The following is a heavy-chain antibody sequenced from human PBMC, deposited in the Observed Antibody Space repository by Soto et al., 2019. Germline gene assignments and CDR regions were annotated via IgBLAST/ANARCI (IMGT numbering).Heavy chain of an antibody. J-gene: IGHJ3*01. Sequence: QLVESGGGLVQPGRSLRLSCAASGFTFDDYAMHWVRQAPGKGLEWVSGISWSGGNMAYADSVKGRFITSRDNVKNSLYLQMNRLRVEDTALYHCVKVSYSSLTTLGSAFDVWGQGTMVTVS. D-gene: IGHD4-4*01. CDR1: GFTFDDYA. CDR2: ISWSGGNM. V-gene: IGHV3-9*01. CDR3: VKVSYSSLTTLGSAFDV.